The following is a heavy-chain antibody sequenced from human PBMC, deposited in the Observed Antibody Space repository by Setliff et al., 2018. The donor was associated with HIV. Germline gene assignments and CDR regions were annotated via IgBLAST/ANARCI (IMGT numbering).Heavy chain of an antibody. J-gene: IGHJ6*03. CDR2: ISTYNGNT. CDR3: ARVPVSNDYYYMDV. Sequence: ASVKVSCKASGYSFTNYAISWVRQAPGQGLEWMGWISTYNGNTHYAQKLQGRVTMTPDTSTSTAYMELRSLRSDDTAVYYCARVPVSNDYYYMDVWGKGTTVTVSS. CDR1: GYSFTNYA. V-gene: IGHV1-18*01.